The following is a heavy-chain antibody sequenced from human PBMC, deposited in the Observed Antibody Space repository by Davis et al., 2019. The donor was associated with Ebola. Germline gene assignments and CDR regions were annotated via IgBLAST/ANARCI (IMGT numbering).Heavy chain of an antibody. J-gene: IGHJ6*02. Sequence: GESLKISCAASGFTLSGSSMHWVRQASGKGLEWVGRIRDKADNYATAYAASVKGRFTISRDDSKSTAYLQMNSLRTEDTAVYYCTVPFGSTVTTGEDYYGMDVWGQGTTVTVSS. V-gene: IGHV3-73*01. CDR1: GFTLSGSS. D-gene: IGHD4-11*01. CDR2: IRDKADNYAT. CDR3: TVPFGSTVTTGEDYYGMDV.